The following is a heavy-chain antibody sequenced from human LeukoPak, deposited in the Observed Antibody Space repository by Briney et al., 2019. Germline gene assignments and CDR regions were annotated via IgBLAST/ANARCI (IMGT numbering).Heavy chain of an antibody. CDR2: IYYSGST. Sequence: PSETLSLTCTVSGGSISSYYRSWIRQPPGKGLEWIEYIYYSGSTTYNPSLKTRVTISVDTSKNQFSLKLSSVTAADTAVYYCARKGSSGWIFDYWGQGTLVTVSS. J-gene: IGHJ4*02. CDR3: ARKGSSGWIFDY. D-gene: IGHD6-19*01. V-gene: IGHV4-59*08. CDR1: GGSISSYY.